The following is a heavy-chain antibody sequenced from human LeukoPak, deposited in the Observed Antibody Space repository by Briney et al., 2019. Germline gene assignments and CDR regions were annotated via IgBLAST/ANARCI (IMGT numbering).Heavy chain of an antibody. D-gene: IGHD4-23*01. J-gene: IGHJ4*02. CDR2: IRYDGRNK. V-gene: IGHV3-30*02. CDR1: GFTFSSYA. CDR3: AKLPSTVVRIY. Sequence: GGSLRLSCAASGFTFSSYAMHWVRQAPGKGLEWVAFIRYDGRNKYYADSVKGRFTISRDNSKNTLYLQMNSLRAEDTAVYYCAKLPSTVVRIYWGQGTLVTVSS.